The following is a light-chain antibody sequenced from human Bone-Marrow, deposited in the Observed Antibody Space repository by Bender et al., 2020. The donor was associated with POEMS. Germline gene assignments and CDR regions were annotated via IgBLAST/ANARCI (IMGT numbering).Light chain of an antibody. CDR2: EVT. J-gene: IGLJ3*02. V-gene: IGLV2-14*01. CDR1: ASDVGGYSY. Sequence: QSALTQPASVSGSPGQSITISCTGTASDVGGYSYVSWYQQHPGKAPQLIIYEVTNRPSGISSRFSGSKSGNTASLTISGLQTEDEAEYYCSSFTRSRTVMFGGGTKLTVL. CDR3: SSFTRSRTVM.